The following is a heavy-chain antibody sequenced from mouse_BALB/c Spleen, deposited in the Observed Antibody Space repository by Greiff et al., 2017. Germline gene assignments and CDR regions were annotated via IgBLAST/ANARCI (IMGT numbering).Heavy chain of an antibody. D-gene: IGHD1-3*01. CDR3: AREWGRYFDY. V-gene: IGHV5-6-5*01. J-gene: IGHJ2*01. CDR1: GFTFSSYA. CDR2: ISSGGST. Sequence: DVHLVESGGGLVKPGGSLKLSCAASGFTFSSYAMSWVRQTPEKRLEWVASISSGGSTYYPDSVKGRFTISRDNARNILYLQMSSLRSEDTAMYYCAREWGRYFDYWGQGTTLTVSS.